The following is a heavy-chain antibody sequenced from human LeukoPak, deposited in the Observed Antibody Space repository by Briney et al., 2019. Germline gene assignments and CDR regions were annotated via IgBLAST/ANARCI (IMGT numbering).Heavy chain of an antibody. CDR1: GDSVSSNSAA. Sequence: SQTLSLTCAISGDSVSSNSAAWNWIRQSPSRGLEWLRRTYYRSKWYNDYAVSVKSRITINPDTSKNQFSLQLNSVTPEDTAVYYCARSVGTVVVPAAMTYGMDVWGQGTTVTVSS. J-gene: IGHJ6*02. D-gene: IGHD2-2*01. V-gene: IGHV6-1*01. CDR3: ARSVGTVVVPAAMTYGMDV. CDR2: TYYRSKWYN.